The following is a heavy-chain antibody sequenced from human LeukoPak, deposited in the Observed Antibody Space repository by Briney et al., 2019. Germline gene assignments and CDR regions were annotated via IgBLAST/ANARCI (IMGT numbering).Heavy chain of an antibody. CDR1: GGSISEYY. CDR3: ARDSPFEWAVFGDSFDI. CDR2: MHYSGST. D-gene: IGHD3-3*01. J-gene: IGHJ3*02. Sequence: PSETLSLTCTVSGGSISEYYWSWIRQSPGKGLEWIGHMHYSGSTNYNSSLESRVTISMDPSKRQISLKLSSVTAADTAVYYCARDSPFEWAVFGDSFDIWGQGTVVAVSS. V-gene: IGHV4-59*01.